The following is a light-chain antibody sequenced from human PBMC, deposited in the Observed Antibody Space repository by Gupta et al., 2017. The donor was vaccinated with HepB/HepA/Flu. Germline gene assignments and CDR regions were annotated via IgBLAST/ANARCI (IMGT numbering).Light chain of an antibody. J-gene: IGKJ1*01. CDR2: GAS. V-gene: IGKV1-6*01. CDR3: RQDDCSPRT. CDR1: QDIASD. Sequence: AIQMTQSPSSLSASVGDRVTITCRASQDIASDLGWYQHKPGTAPRLLIYGASTLQAGVPSRFSGRGSGTDFALTISSLQPEDFALYYCRQDDCSPRTFGQGTKVDVK.